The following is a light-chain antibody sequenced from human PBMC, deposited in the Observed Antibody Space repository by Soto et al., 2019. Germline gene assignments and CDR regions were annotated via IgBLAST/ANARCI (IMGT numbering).Light chain of an antibody. Sequence: DIQITQSPSSLSASVGDRVTITCQASQDISNYLNWYQQKPGKAPKLLIYAASTLHTGVPSRFSGSGSGTEFTLTISSLQPEDFATYYCQQLNSYLITFGQGTRLEIK. CDR2: AAS. J-gene: IGKJ5*01. CDR3: QQLNSYLIT. CDR1: QDISNY. V-gene: IGKV1-9*01.